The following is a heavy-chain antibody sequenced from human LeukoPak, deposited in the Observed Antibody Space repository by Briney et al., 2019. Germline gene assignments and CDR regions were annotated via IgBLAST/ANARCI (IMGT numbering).Heavy chain of an antibody. V-gene: IGHV4-34*01. J-gene: IGHJ6*02. D-gene: IGHD6-19*01. Sequence: SETLSLTCAVYGGSFSGYYWSWIRQPPGKGLEWIGEINHSGSTNYNPSLKSRVTISVDTSKNQFSLKLSSVTAADTAVYYCARGEQWLGISYYYYGMDVWGQGTTVTVSS. CDR1: GGSFSGYY. CDR3: ARGEQWLGISYYYYGMDV. CDR2: INHSGST.